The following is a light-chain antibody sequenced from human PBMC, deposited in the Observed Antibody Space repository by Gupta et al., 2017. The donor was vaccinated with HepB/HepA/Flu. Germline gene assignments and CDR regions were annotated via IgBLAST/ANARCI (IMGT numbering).Light chain of an antibody. CDR2: DAS. V-gene: IGKV3-11*01. J-gene: IGKJ4*01. Sequence: EIVMTQSPATLSVSPGERVTLSCRASQSISSNLAWYQQKPGQAPRLLIYDASNRATGIPARFSGGGSGTEFTLTISSREPEDFAVYYCHQRSNWPLTFGGGTKVDIK. CDR3: HQRSNWPLT. CDR1: QSISSN.